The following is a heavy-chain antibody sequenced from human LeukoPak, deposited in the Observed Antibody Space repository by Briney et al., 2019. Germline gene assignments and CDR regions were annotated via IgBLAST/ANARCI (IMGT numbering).Heavy chain of an antibody. D-gene: IGHD2-2*01. CDR3: ARGGLYCSSTSCYLPDY. CDR1: GFTFSSYW. J-gene: IGHJ4*02. CDR2: INTDGSST. Sequence: GGSLRLSCAASGFTFSSYWMHWVRQAPGKGLVWVSRINTDGSSTSYADSVKGRFTISRDNAKNTLYLQMNSLRAEDTAVYYCARGGLYCSSTSCYLPDYWGQGTLVTVSS. V-gene: IGHV3-74*01.